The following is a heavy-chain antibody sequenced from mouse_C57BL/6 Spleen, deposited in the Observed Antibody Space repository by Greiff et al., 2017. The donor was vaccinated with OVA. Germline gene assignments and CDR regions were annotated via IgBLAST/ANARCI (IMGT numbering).Heavy chain of an antibody. J-gene: IGHJ2*01. Sequence: VKLVESGAELVRPGASVTLSCKASGYTFTDYEMHWVKQTPVHGLEWIGAIDPETGGTAYNQKFKGKAILTADKSSSTAYMELRSLTSEDSAVYYCTRDYGSRYFDYWGQGTTLTVSS. CDR2: IDPETGGT. CDR1: GYTFTDYE. D-gene: IGHD1-1*01. V-gene: IGHV1-15*01. CDR3: TRDYGSRYFDY.